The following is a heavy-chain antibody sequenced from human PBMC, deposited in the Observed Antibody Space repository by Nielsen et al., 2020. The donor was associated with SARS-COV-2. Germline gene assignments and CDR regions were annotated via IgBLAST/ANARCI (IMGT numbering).Heavy chain of an antibody. D-gene: IGHD4-11*01. CDR2: ISSSSSTI. Sequence: GGSLRLSCAASGFTFSSYSMNWVRQAPGKGLEWVSYISSSSSTIYYADSVKGRFTISRDNAKNSLYLQMNSLRDEDTAVYYCANQGGELSYSNYDYYYYYYMDVWGKGTTVTVSS. J-gene: IGHJ6*03. CDR3: ANQGGELSYSNYDYYYYYYMDV. V-gene: IGHV3-48*02. CDR1: GFTFSSYS.